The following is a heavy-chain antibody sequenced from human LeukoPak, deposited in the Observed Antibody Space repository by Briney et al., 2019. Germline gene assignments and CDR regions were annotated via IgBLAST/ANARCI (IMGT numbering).Heavy chain of an antibody. V-gene: IGHV1-2*02. J-gene: IGHJ4*02. CDR2: INPNSGGT. CDR3: AREASIAARPGFDY. D-gene: IGHD6-6*01. CDR1: GYTFTGYY. Sequence: ASVKVSCKASGYTFTGYYMRWVRQAPGQGLEWMGWINPNSGGTNYAQKFQGRVTVTRDTSISTAYMELSRLRSDDTAVYYCAREASIAARPGFDYWGQGTLVTVSS.